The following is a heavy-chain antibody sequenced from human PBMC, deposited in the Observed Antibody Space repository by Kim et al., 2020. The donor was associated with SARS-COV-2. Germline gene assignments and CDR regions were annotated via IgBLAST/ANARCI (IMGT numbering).Heavy chain of an antibody. CDR2: IYYSGST. J-gene: IGHJ6*02. CDR3: ARHNPLGRYFDWLSAHGVYYGMDV. CDR1: GGSISSSSYY. D-gene: IGHD3-9*01. V-gene: IGHV4-39*01. Sequence: SETLSLTCTVSGGSISSSSYYWVWIRQPTGQGLEWIGSIYYSGSTYYNPSLKSRVTISVDTSKNQFPLMLSSGPAADTAVYYCARHNPLGRYFDWLSAHGVYYGMDVWGQGTTVTVSS.